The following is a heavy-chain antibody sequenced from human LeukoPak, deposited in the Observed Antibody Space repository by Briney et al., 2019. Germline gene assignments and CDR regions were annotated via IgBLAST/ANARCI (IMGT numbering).Heavy chain of an antibody. CDR2: IYPGDSDT. V-gene: IGHV5-51*01. D-gene: IGHD2-2*01. Sequence: GESLKISCKGSGYSFTTYWIGWVRQMPGKGLEWMGIIYPGDSDTRYSPSFQGQVTISADKSISTAYLQWSSLKASDTAIYYCARLALDPDCNNTSCYVASFDSWGQGTLVTVSS. J-gene: IGHJ4*02. CDR3: ARLALDPDCNNTSCYVASFDS. CDR1: GYSFTTYW.